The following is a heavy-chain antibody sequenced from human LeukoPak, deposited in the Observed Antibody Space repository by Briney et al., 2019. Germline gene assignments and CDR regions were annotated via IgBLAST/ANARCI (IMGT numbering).Heavy chain of an antibody. CDR3: AKDSRGSWYGTRLLFDY. Sequence: GGSLRLSCAASGFTFSSYGMSWVRQAPGKGLEWVSAISGSGGSTYYADSVKGRFTISRDNSKNTLYLQMNSLRAEDTAVYYCAKDSRGSWYGTRLLFDYWGQGTLVTVSS. CDR2: ISGSGGST. J-gene: IGHJ4*02. D-gene: IGHD6-13*01. V-gene: IGHV3-23*01. CDR1: GFTFSSYG.